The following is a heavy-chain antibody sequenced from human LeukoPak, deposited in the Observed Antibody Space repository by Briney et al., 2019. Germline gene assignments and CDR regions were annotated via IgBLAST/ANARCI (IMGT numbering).Heavy chain of an antibody. J-gene: IGHJ3*02. CDR3: ATPYCSGISCLDVFNM. V-gene: IGHV4-31*03. D-gene: IGHD2-2*01. CDR1: GVSVSDGRYY. Sequence: SQTLSLTCNVSGVSVSDGRYYWTWIRQHPGKGLEWIGHKYYSGSAKYNPSLKSRLTISIDTSKNQFSLQLSSVTAADTATYYCATPYCSGISCLDVFNMWGQGTRVTVSS. CDR2: KYYSGSA.